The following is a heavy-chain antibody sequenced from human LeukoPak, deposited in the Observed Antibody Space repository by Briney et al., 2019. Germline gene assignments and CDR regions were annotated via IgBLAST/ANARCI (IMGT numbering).Heavy chain of an antibody. V-gene: IGHV3-49*04. CDR1: GFTFGDYA. Sequence: GGSLRLSCTASGFTFGDYAMSWARQAPGKGLEWVGFIRSKAYGGTTEYAASVKGRFTISRDDSKSIAYLQMNSLKTEDTAVYYCTRGGGNCGGDCPYYFDYWGQGTLVTVSS. CDR3: TRGGGNCGGDCPYYFDY. CDR2: IRSKAYGGTT. D-gene: IGHD2-21*02. J-gene: IGHJ4*02.